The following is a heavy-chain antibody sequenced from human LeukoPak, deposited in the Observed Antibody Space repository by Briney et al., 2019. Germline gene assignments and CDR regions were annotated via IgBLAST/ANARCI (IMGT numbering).Heavy chain of an antibody. CDR1: GFTFSSNS. D-gene: IGHD6-19*01. Sequence: LSGGSLRLSCAASGFTFSSNSMNWVRQAPGKGLEWVSGISDSGDSTYYADSVKGRFTISRDISKNTLFLQMNSLRAEDTAVYYCAKIQGWFNAAFHIGGQGTMVTVSS. V-gene: IGHV3-23*01. J-gene: IGHJ3*02. CDR3: AKIQGWFNAAFHI. CDR2: ISDSGDST.